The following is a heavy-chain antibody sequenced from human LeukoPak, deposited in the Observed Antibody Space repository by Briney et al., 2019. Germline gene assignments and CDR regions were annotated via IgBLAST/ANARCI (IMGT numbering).Heavy chain of an antibody. CDR1: GFTFSTYS. CDR2: ISSGSVTT. D-gene: IGHD4-17*01. CDR3: ARRAPYGDYSFDY. J-gene: IGHJ4*02. V-gene: IGHV3-48*01. Sequence: GGSLRLSCAASGFTFSTYSMNWVRQAPGKGLEWVSYISSGSVTTYYADSVKGRSTISRDNAKNSLYLQMNSLRAEDTAVYYCARRAPYGDYSFDYWGQGTLVTVSS.